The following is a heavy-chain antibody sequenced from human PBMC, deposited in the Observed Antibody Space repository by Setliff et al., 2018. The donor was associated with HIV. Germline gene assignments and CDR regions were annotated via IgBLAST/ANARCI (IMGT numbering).Heavy chain of an antibody. Sequence: ASVKVSCKLSGYTLTELSRHWVRQAPGKGLEWMGGFDPEDGETIYAQKFQGRVTMTEDTSTDTAYMELSSLRSEDTAAYYCAFRSGFHVGLDAWGQGTLVTSPQ. D-gene: IGHD3-3*01. CDR2: FDPEDGET. CDR3: AFRSGFHVGLDA. J-gene: IGHJ5*02. V-gene: IGHV1-24*01. CDR1: GYTLTELS.